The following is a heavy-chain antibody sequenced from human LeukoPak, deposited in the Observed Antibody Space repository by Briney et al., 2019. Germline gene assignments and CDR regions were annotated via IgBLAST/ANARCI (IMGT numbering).Heavy chain of an antibody. V-gene: IGHV1-46*01. CDR1: GYTFTSYY. CDR3: EGQEWFGERKRETLADY. J-gene: IGHJ4*02. D-gene: IGHD3-10*01. Sequence: GASVKVSCKASGYTFTSYYMHWVRQAPGQGLEWMGIINPSGGSTSYTQKFQGRVTMTRDTSTSTVYMELSSLRSEDTAVYYCEGQEWFGERKRETLADYWGQGTLVTVSS. CDR2: INPSGGST.